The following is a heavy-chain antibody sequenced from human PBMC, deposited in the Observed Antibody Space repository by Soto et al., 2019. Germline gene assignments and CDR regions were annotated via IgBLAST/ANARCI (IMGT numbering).Heavy chain of an antibody. CDR1: GGSISSSTW. Sequence: QVQLQESGPGLVKPSGTLSLTCAVSGGSISSSTWCWWVLHPPRKGLEWFGEIYHSGRTNYNPSLKSRVNISVDNFKNQFSLKLSSVTAADTAGYYCARGISGGSHCDDWGQGTQVIVSS. CDR3: ARGISGGSHCDD. J-gene: IGHJ4*02. V-gene: IGHV4-4*02. D-gene: IGHD2-15*01. CDR2: IYHSGRT.